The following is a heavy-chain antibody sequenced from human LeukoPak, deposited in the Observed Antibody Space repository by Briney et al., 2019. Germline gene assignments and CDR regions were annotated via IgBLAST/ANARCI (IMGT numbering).Heavy chain of an antibody. D-gene: IGHD6-6*01. Sequence: SETLSLTCAVYGGSFSGYYWSWIRQPPGKGLEWIGEINHSGSTNYNPSLKSRVTISVDTSKNQFSLKLSSVTAADTAVYYCARARPHYYYYYYMDVWGKGTTVTVSS. CDR1: GGSFSGYY. J-gene: IGHJ6*03. CDR3: ARARPHYYYYYYMDV. V-gene: IGHV4-34*01. CDR2: INHSGST.